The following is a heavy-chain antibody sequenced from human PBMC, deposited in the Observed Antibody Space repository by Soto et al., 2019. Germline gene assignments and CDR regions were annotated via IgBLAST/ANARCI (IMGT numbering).Heavy chain of an antibody. J-gene: IGHJ4*02. V-gene: IGHV3-53*01. Sequence: GGSLRLSCAASVFSVSNNYMSWVRQAPGKGLEWLSVIYGGGITYYADSVKGRFTISRDSSKNTLYLQMNSLRAEDTAVYYCARDAHCGGDCYGGGFDYWGQGTLVTVSS. CDR2: IYGGGIT. CDR1: VFSVSNNY. CDR3: ARDAHCGGDCYGGGFDY. D-gene: IGHD2-21*02.